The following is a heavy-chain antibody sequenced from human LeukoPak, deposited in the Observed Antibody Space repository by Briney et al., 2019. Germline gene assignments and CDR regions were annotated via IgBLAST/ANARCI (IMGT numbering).Heavy chain of an antibody. V-gene: IGHV4-61*02. CDR2: IYTSGST. D-gene: IGHD3-3*02. CDR1: GGSISSGSYY. CDR3: ARSPRILARYFDY. J-gene: IGHJ4*02. Sequence: KPSETLSLTCTVSGGSISSGSYYWSWIRQPAGKGLEWIGRIYTSGSTNYNPSLKSRVTISVDTSKNQFSLKLSSVTAADTAVYYCARSPRILARYFDYWGQGTLVTVSS.